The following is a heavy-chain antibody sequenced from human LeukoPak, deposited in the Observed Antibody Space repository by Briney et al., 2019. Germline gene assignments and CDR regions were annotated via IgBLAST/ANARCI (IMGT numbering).Heavy chain of an antibody. D-gene: IGHD5-24*01. J-gene: IGHJ1*01. Sequence: ASVKVSCKASGYTFIDYYMHWVRQAPGQGLEWMGRINPNSGGTNYAQKFQGRVTMTRDTSISTAYMELSRLRSDDTAVYYCARDLSGWQHPTPFQHWGQGTLVTVSS. V-gene: IGHV1-2*06. CDR3: ARDLSGWQHPTPFQH. CDR2: INPNSGGT. CDR1: GYTFIDYY.